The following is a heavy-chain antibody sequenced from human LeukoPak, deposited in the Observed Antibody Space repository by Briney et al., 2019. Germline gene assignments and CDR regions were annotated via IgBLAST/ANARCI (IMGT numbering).Heavy chain of an antibody. D-gene: IGHD1-7*01. CDR1: GFTVSSNY. CDR2: IYSGGST. CDR3: ARVLWNSPDC. V-gene: IGHV3-66*02. J-gene: IGHJ4*02. Sequence: PGGSLRLSCAASGFTVSSNYMSWVRQAPGKGLEWVSVIYSGGSTYYADSVRGRFTISRDNSKNTLYLQMNSLRAEDTTVYYCARVLWNSPDCWGQGTLVTVSS.